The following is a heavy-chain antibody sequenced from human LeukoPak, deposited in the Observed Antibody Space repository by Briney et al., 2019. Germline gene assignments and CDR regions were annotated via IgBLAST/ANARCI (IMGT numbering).Heavy chain of an antibody. CDR1: GGSISSYY. Sequence: PLETLSLTCTVSGGSISSYYWSWIRQPPGKGLEWIGYIYYSGSTNYNPSLKSRVTISVDTSKNQFSLKLSSVTAADTAVYYCARLGHDYGDYGYYFDYWGQGTLVTVSS. CDR3: ARLGHDYGDYGYYFDY. D-gene: IGHD4-17*01. J-gene: IGHJ4*02. CDR2: IYYSGST. V-gene: IGHV4-59*08.